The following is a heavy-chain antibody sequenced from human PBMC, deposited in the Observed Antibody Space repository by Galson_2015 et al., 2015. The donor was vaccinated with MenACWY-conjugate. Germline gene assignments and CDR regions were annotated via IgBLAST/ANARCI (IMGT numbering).Heavy chain of an antibody. V-gene: IGHV6-1*01. CDR1: GDSVSSNSAA. J-gene: IGHJ5*01. CDR3: ARDKGYRSGWSSNALNWFDS. D-gene: IGHD6-19*01. Sequence: CAISGDSVSSNSAAWSWIRQSPSGGLEWLGRTYYRSRRFNDYAESVRSRITINPDTSKNQFSLQLSSVTPEDTAVYYCARDKGYRSGWSSNALNWFDSSGQGTLVTVSS. CDR2: TYYRSRRFN.